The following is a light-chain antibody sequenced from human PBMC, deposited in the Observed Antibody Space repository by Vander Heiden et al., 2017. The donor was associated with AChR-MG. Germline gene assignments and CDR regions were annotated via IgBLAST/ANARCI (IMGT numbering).Light chain of an antibody. J-gene: IGLJ2*01. CDR1: SSDVGGYNF. CDR3: SSYTSSSTLV. CDR2: EVT. V-gene: IGLV2-14*01. Sequence: QSALTQPASVSGSPGQSITISCTGTSSDVGGYNFVSWYQQQPGNAPKLMMYEVTNRPSGVSNRVSGSKSGNNASLTISGLQAEDEADDYCSSYTSSSTLVFGGGTKVTVL.